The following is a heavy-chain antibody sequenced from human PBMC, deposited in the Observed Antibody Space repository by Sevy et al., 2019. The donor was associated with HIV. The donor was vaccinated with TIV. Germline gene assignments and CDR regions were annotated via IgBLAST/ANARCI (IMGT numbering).Heavy chain of an antibody. Sequence: GGSLRLSCAASGLTFSSYWMSWVRLAPGKGLEWVANIKQDGSEKYYVDSVKGRFTISRDNAKNSLYLQMNSLRAEDTAVYYCARDGSTGIAVAWSDYWGQGTLVTVSS. V-gene: IGHV3-7*01. D-gene: IGHD6-19*01. CDR3: ARDGSTGIAVAWSDY. CDR1: GLTFSSYW. CDR2: IKQDGSEK. J-gene: IGHJ4*02.